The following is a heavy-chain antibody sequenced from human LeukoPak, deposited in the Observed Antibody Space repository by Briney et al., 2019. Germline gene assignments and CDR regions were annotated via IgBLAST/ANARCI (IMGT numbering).Heavy chain of an antibody. V-gene: IGHV4-4*07. D-gene: IGHD6-6*01. CDR2: IYTSGST. J-gene: IGHJ4*02. CDR3: ARDALGIAARAFDC. CDR1: GGSISHYY. Sequence: PSETLSLTCTVSGGSISHYYWSWIRQPAGKGLEWIGRIYTSGSTNYNPSLKSRVTMSVDTSKNQFSLKLSPVTAADTAVYYCARDALGIAARAFDCWGQGTLVTVSS.